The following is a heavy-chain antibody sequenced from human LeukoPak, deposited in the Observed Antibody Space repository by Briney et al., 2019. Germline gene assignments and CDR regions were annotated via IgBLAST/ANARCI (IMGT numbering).Heavy chain of an antibody. V-gene: IGHV1-69*05. Sequence: ASVKVSCKDSGGTFSSYAISWVRQAPGQGLEWMGGIIPIFGTANYAQKFQGRVTITTDESTSTAYMELSSLRSEDTAVYYRARGDGYNAMNYYFDYWGQGTLVTVSS. CDR1: GGTFSSYA. J-gene: IGHJ4*02. CDR2: IIPIFGTA. CDR3: ARGDGYNAMNYYFDY. D-gene: IGHD5-24*01.